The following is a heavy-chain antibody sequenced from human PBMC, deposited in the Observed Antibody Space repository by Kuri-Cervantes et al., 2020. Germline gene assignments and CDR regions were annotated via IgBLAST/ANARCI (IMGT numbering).Heavy chain of an antibody. V-gene: IGHV3-66*02. J-gene: IGHJ6*02. CDR1: GFTVSSNY. CDR3: ARVGSGTHGDGMDV. Sequence: GESLKISCAAPGFTVSSNYMSWVRQAPGKGLEWVSVIYSGGSTYYADSVKGRFTISRDNSKNTLYLQMNSLRAEDTAVYYCARVGSGTHGDGMDVWGQGTTVTVSS. D-gene: IGHD3-10*01. CDR2: IYSGGST.